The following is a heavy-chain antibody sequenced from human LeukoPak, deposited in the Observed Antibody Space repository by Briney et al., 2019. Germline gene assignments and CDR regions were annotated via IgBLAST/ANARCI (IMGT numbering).Heavy chain of an antibody. CDR3: ARESFYGDAFDI. Sequence: GGSLRLSCAASGFTFSSYSMNWVRQAPGKGLEWVSSISSSSSYIYYADSVKGRFTISRDNAKNSLYLQMNSLRAEDTAVYYCARESFYGDAFDIWGQGTMVTVSS. CDR1: GFTFSSYS. D-gene: IGHD3-16*02. V-gene: IGHV3-21*01. CDR2: ISSSSSYI. J-gene: IGHJ3*02.